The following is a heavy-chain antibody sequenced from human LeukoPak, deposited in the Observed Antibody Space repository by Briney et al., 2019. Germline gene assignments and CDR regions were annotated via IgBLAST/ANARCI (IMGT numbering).Heavy chain of an antibody. V-gene: IGHV4-39*01. CDR1: GDSISSGSYY. Sequence: SETLSLTCTVSGDSISSGSYYWGWIRQPPGKGLEWIASIYYAGSTYYNPSLKSRVTISVDTSKNQFSLKSSSVTAADTAVYNCARLGYYYDSSAKGAFDYWGQGTLVTVSS. CDR2: IYYAGST. J-gene: IGHJ4*02. D-gene: IGHD3-22*01. CDR3: ARLGYYYDSSAKGAFDY.